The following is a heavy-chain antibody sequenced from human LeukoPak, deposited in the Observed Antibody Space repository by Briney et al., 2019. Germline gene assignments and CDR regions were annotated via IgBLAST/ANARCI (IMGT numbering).Heavy chain of an antibody. Sequence: PSETLSLTCTVSGGSISSHYWSWIRQAPGRGLEWIGHIYYSGATNYNPSLESRVTISVDTSKNQFSLKLTSVTATDTALYYCARGGTDFDYWGQGTLVTVSS. V-gene: IGHV4-59*08. CDR2: IYYSGAT. CDR1: GGSISSHY. J-gene: IGHJ4*02. D-gene: IGHD2-15*01. CDR3: ARGGTDFDY.